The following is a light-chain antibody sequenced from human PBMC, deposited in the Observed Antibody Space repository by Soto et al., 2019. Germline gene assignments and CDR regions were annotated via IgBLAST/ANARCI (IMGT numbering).Light chain of an antibody. J-gene: IGKJ5*01. V-gene: IGKV3-15*01. CDR1: QSVSSN. Sequence: EIVMTPSPATLSVSPGERATPSCRASQSVSSNLAWYQQKPGQAPRLLIYGASTGATGTPARFSGSGSGTEFTLTISSLQSEDVATYYCQMYNGSPFTFGQGTRLEIK. CDR3: QMYNGSPFT. CDR2: GAS.